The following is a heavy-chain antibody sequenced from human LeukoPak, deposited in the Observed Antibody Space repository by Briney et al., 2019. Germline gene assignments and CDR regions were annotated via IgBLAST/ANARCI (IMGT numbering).Heavy chain of an antibody. CDR2: INPNSGGT. D-gene: IGHD1-26*01. J-gene: IGHJ2*01. CDR3: ARDQWERLGYFDL. Sequence: ASVKVSCKASGYTFTGYYIHWGRQAPGQGLEWMGWINPNSGGTNYAQKFQGRVTMTRDTSISTAYMELSRLRSGDTAVYYCARDQWERLGYFDLWGRGTLVTVSS. CDR1: GYTFTGYY. V-gene: IGHV1-2*02.